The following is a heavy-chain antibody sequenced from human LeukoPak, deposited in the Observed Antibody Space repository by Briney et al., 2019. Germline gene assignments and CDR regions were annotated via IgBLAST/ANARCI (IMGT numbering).Heavy chain of an antibody. V-gene: IGHV4-59*01. CDR3: AREETGYCSGNSCQNWFDP. CDR2: IYYSGST. Sequence: SETLSLTCTVSGGSINNYYWSWHRQPPGKGLEWIGYIYYSGSTNYNPSLKSRVTISVDTSKNQFSLKMTSVTAADTAVYYCAREETGYCSGNSCQNWFDPWGQGTLVTVSS. D-gene: IGHD2-15*01. CDR1: GGSINNYY. J-gene: IGHJ5*02.